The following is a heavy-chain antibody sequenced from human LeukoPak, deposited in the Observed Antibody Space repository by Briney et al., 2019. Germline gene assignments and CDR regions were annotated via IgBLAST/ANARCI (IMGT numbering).Heavy chain of an antibody. CDR1: GFTVSSNY. CDR2: IYSGGST. D-gene: IGHD3-10*01. J-gene: IGHJ4*02. CDR3: ARDLERGYFDY. V-gene: IGHV3-53*01. Sequence: GGSQRLSCAASGFTVSSNYMSWVRQAPGKGLEWVSVIYSGGSTYYADSVKGRFTISRDNSKNTLYPQMNGLRAEDTAVYYCARDLERGYFDYWGQGTLVTVSS.